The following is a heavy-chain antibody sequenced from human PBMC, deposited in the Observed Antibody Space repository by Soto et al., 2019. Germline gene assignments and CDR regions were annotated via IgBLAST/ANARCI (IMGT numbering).Heavy chain of an antibody. CDR1: GFTFSSYA. CDR3: AKSKVNGDYYLYY. D-gene: IGHD4-17*01. V-gene: IGHV3-23*01. J-gene: IGHJ4*02. Sequence: EVQLLESGGGLVQPGGSLRLSCAASGFTFSSYAMSWVRQAPGKGLEWVSAISGSGGSTYYADSVKGRFTISRDNSKNTLYPQMNSVRAEDTAVYYGAKSKVNGDYYLYYLGQGTLVTVSS. CDR2: ISGSGGST.